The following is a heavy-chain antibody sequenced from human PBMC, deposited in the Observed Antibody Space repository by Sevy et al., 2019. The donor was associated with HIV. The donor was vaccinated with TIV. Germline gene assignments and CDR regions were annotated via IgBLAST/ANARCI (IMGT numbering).Heavy chain of an antibody. D-gene: IGHD3-22*01. CDR2: IYYSGRA. J-gene: IGHJ4*02. Sequence: SETLSLTCTVSGDSITRSNYYWAWIRQPPGRGLEGIGSIYYSGRAYYNPALKNRGPFSVDKSRNRFSLGLRALTAADTALYYCARYPADQYDRTGYNTRGGYFDSWGQGTLVTVSS. V-gene: IGHV4-39*01. CDR1: GDSITRSNYY. CDR3: ARYPADQYDRTGYNTRGGYFDS.